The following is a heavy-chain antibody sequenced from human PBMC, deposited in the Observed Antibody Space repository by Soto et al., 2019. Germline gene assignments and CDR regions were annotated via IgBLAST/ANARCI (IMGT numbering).Heavy chain of an antibody. CDR3: AGERGPYCSGGSCYEGGWFDP. V-gene: IGHV4-59*12. J-gene: IGHJ5*02. CDR1: GGSISSYY. D-gene: IGHD2-15*01. CDR2: IYYSGST. Sequence: SETLSLTCTVSGGSISSYYWSWIRQPPGKGLEWIGYIYYSGSTNYNPSLKSRVPISVDTSKNQFSLKLSSVTAADTAVYYCAGERGPYCSGGSCYEGGWFDPWGQGTLVTVSS.